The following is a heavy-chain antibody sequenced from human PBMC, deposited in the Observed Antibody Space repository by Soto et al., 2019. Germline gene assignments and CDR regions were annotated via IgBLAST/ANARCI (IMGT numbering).Heavy chain of an antibody. CDR1: GFTFSSYG. V-gene: IGHV3-33*01. CDR3: ARERVARRSYYYGMDV. J-gene: IGHJ6*02. D-gene: IGHD3-3*01. CDR2: IWYDGSNK. Sequence: QVQLVESGGGVVQPGRSLRLSCAASGFTFSSYGMHWVRQAPGKGLEWVAVIWYDGSNKYYADSVKGRFTISRDNSKNTLYLQRNSLRAEDTAVYYCARERVARRSYYYGMDVWGQGTTVTVSS.